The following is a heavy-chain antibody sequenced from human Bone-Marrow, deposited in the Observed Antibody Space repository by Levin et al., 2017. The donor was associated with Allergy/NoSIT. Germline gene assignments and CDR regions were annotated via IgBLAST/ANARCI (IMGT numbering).Heavy chain of an antibody. CDR2: ISTSDNTI. CDR1: GFTFSDHY. Sequence: LSLTCEASGFTFSDHYMSWIRQAPGKGLEWLSYISTSDNTIYYAASVQGRFTISRDNAKDSLYLQMNSLRVEDTAVYYCARMGVTSGYYSRGGVDVWGQGTTVTVSS. D-gene: IGHD3-22*01. J-gene: IGHJ6*02. CDR3: ARMGVTSGYYSRGGVDV. V-gene: IGHV3-11*01.